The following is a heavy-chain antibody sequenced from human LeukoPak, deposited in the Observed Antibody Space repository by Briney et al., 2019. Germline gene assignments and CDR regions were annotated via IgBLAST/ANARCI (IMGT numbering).Heavy chain of an antibody. CDR3: ARESSFLTGYYWYYYGMDV. J-gene: IGHJ6*02. V-gene: IGHV4-59*01. CDR1: GGSISSYY. D-gene: IGHD3-9*01. CDR2: IYYSGST. Sequence: SETLSLTCTVSGGSISSYYWSWIRQPPGKGLEWIGYIYYSGSTNYNPSLKSRVTISIDTSKNQFSLKLSSVTAADTAVYYCARESSFLTGYYWYYYGMDVWGQGTTVTVSS.